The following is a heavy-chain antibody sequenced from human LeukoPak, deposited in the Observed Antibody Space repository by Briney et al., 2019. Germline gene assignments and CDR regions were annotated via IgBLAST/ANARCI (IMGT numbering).Heavy chain of an antibody. CDR1: GFTFSSYA. Sequence: GRSLRLSCAASGFTFSSYAMHWVRQAPGKGLEWVAVISYDGSNKYYADSVKGRFTISRDNSKNTLYLQMNSLRAEDTAVYYCAGTMVRGVRGAVGYWGQGTLVTVSS. CDR2: ISYDGSNK. J-gene: IGHJ4*02. D-gene: IGHD3-10*01. CDR3: AGTMVRGVRGAVGY. V-gene: IGHV3-30*04.